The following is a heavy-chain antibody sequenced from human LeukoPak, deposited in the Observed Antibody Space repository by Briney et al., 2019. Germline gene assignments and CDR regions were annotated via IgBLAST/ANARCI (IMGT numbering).Heavy chain of an antibody. CDR2: IIPIFGTT. CDR1: GGAFSSYT. CDR3: ASVWFGPTIHGYFQH. V-gene: IGHV1-69*13. J-gene: IGHJ1*01. D-gene: IGHD3-10*01. Sequence: RASVKVSCKASGGAFSSYTISWVRQAPGQGLEWMGGIIPIFGTTNYAQRFQGRVTISADESTSTAYMELGSLRSEDTAVYYCASVWFGPTIHGYFQHWGQGTLVTVSS.